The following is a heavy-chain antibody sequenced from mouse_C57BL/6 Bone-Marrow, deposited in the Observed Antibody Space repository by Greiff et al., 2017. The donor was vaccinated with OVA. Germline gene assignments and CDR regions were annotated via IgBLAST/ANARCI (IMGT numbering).Heavy chain of an antibody. D-gene: IGHD2-3*01. CDR2: IYPGNSDT. CDR3: TRWSDGYYVLLYYAMDY. CDR1: GYTFTSYW. J-gene: IGHJ4*01. V-gene: IGHV1-5*01. Sequence: EVQLQQSGTVLARPGASVKMSCKTSGYTFTSYWMHWVKQRPGQGLEWIGAIYPGNSDTSYNQKFKGKAKLTAVTSASTAYMELSSLTNEDSAVYYCTRWSDGYYVLLYYAMDYWGQGTSVTVSS.